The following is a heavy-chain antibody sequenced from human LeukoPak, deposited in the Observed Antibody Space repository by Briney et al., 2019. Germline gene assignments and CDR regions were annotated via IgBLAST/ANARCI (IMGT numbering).Heavy chain of an antibody. Sequence: PGGSLRLSCAASGFTFSSNSMNWVRQAPGRGLEWVSVITNNGATTYYADSVEGRFTISRDNSKNMLYLQMNSLRAEDTAVYYCAKDWGYGSGTYYPHWGQGTLVTVSS. CDR3: AKDWGYGSGTYYPH. J-gene: IGHJ4*02. V-gene: IGHV3-23*01. CDR2: ITNNGATT. D-gene: IGHD3-10*01. CDR1: GFTFSSNS.